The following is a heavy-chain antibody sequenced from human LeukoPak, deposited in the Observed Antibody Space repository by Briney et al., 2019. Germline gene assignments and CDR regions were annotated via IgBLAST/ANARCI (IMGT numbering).Heavy chain of an antibody. CDR3: ARGEDYGDYGWFDP. V-gene: IGHV3-66*01. CDR2: IYGGTYT. D-gene: IGHD4-17*01. CDR1: GFTVSSNY. J-gene: IGHJ5*02. Sequence: GGSLRLSCAVSGFTVSSNYMTWVRQAPGKGLEWVSHIYGGTYTYYSDSVRGRFTIARDNSKNTLYLQMNSLRAEDTAVYYCARGEDYGDYGWFDPWGQGNPVTVSS.